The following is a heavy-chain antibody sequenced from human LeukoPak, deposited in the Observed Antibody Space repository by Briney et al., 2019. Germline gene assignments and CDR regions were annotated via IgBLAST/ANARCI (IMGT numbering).Heavy chain of an antibody. V-gene: IGHV7-4-1*02. J-gene: IGHJ6*03. D-gene: IGHD6-13*01. CDR1: GYTFTSYA. Sequence: ASVKVSCKASGYTFTSYAMNWVRQAPGQGLEWMGWINTNTGNPTYAQGFTGRFVFSLDTSVSTAYLQISSLKAEDTAVYYCARVGSSWYPPYYYYYMDVWGKGTSVTVSS. CDR3: ARVGSSWYPPYYYYYMDV. CDR2: INTNTGNP.